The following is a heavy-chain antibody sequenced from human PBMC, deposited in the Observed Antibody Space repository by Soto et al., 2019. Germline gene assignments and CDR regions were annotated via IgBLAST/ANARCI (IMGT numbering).Heavy chain of an antibody. CDR2: IKQDGSEK. Sequence: GGSLRLSCAASGFTFSSYWMSWVRQAPGKGLEWVANIKQDGSEKYYVDSVKGRFTISRDNAKNSLYLQMNSLRAEDTAVYYCARSGQQLAHRDPSDYWGQGTLVTVSS. CDR3: ARSGQQLAHRDPSDY. J-gene: IGHJ4*02. CDR1: GFTFSSYW. V-gene: IGHV3-7*01. D-gene: IGHD6-13*01.